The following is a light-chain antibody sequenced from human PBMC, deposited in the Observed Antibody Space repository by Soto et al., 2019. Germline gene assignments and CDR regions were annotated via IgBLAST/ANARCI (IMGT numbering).Light chain of an antibody. V-gene: IGKV3D-15*01. CDR1: QSVSSN. CDR2: GAS. CDR3: QHYGSSPLT. Sequence: EIVMTQSPATLSVSPGERATLSCRASQSVSSNLAWYQQKPGQAPRLLIYGASTRATGIPARFSGSGSATDFTLTISSLEPEDFAVFYCQHYGSSPLTFGGGTKVDIK. J-gene: IGKJ4*01.